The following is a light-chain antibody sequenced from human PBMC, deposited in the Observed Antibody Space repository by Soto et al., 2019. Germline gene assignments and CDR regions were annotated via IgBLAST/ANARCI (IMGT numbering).Light chain of an antibody. CDR1: QNIFSS. Sequence: DIQMTQSPSSPSASVGDRVTITCRAGQNIFSSLNWYQQKPGKAPKLLIYAASSLQSGVPSRFSGSGSGTDFTLTITSLRPEDFATYYCQQSYNSPPITFGQGTRLEIK. J-gene: IGKJ5*01. CDR3: QQSYNSPPIT. CDR2: AAS. V-gene: IGKV1-39*01.